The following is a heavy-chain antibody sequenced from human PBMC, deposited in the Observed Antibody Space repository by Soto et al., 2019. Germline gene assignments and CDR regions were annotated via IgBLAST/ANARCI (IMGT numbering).Heavy chain of an antibody. CDR1: GGSISSYY. D-gene: IGHD1-1*01. V-gene: IGHV4-59*01. CDR2: IYYSGST. CDR3: ARDLREPYYYYGMDF. J-gene: IGHJ6*02. Sequence: PSETLSLTCTVSGGSISSYYWSWIRQPPGKGLEWIGYIYYSGSTNYNPSLKSRVTISVDTSKNQFSLKLSSVTAADTAVYYCARDLREPYYYYGMDFCGQGTTVTVSS.